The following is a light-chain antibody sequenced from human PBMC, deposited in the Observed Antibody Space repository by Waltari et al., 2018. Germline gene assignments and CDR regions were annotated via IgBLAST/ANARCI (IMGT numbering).Light chain of an antibody. CDR1: SLRSYY. CDR2: GRN. CDR3: NSRDNSGNHVV. V-gene: IGLV3-19*01. J-gene: IGLJ3*02. Sequence: SSELTQDPAVSVALGQTVRITCQGDSLRSYYASWYQQKPGQAPVIVMWGRNNGPAGIPDRVSGSSSGNTASLTITGAQAEDEADYYCNSRDNSGNHVVFGGGTKLTVL.